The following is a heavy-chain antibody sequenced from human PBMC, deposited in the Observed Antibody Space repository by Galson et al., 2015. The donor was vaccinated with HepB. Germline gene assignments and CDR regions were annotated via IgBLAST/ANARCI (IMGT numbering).Heavy chain of an antibody. V-gene: IGHV3-23*01. CDR1: GFTFANSA. CDR3: AKTIAAAGYYFDY. Sequence: SLRLSCATSGFTFANSAMSWVRQAPGKGLEWVSSISGSDGTTYYADFVKGRFTIPRDNSKDTLYLQMNSLRAEDTAVYCCAKTIAAAGYYFDYWGQGTLVTVSS. J-gene: IGHJ4*02. CDR2: ISGSDGTT. D-gene: IGHD6-13*01.